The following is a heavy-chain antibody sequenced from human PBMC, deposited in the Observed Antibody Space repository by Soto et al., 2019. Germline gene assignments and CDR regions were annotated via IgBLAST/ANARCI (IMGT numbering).Heavy chain of an antibody. D-gene: IGHD3-22*01. J-gene: IGHJ4*02. CDR3: ATSYYDSSGPFDY. Sequence: SETLSLTCTVSGGSISSGGYYWSWIRQHPGKGLEWFGYIYHIVTTYYNPSLKSRVTISVDTSKNQFSLKLSSVTAADTAVYYCATSYYDSSGPFDYWGQGTLVTVSS. CDR1: GGSISSGGYY. V-gene: IGHV4-31*03. CDR2: IYHIVTT.